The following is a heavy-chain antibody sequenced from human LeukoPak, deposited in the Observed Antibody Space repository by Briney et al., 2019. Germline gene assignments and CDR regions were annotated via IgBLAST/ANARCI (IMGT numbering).Heavy chain of an antibody. J-gene: IGHJ4*02. Sequence: GGSLRLSCAAPGFTVITNDMSWVRQAPGKGLEWVSVIYGDGNTTYSDSVESGLIISSDNSKNNTYLEMNNLRPDDNTVYYCARGVEPRAANTLAYWGQGTLVTVSS. D-gene: IGHD1-14*01. CDR1: GFTVITND. CDR2: IYGDGNT. V-gene: IGHV3-53*01. CDR3: ARGVEPRAANTLAY.